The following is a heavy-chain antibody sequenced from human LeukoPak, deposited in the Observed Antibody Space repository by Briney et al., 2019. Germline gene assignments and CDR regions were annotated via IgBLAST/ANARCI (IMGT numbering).Heavy chain of an antibody. CDR1: GYTFTSYG. Sequence: ALVKVSCKAYGYTFTSYGISWVRQAPGQGLEWMGWISAYNGNTNYAQKLQGRVTMTTDTSTSTAYMELRSLRSDDTAVYYCARGVTLITIFGVVIIEDAFDIWGQGTMVTVSS. D-gene: IGHD3-3*01. J-gene: IGHJ3*02. CDR3: ARGVTLITIFGVVIIEDAFDI. V-gene: IGHV1-18*01. CDR2: ISAYNGNT.